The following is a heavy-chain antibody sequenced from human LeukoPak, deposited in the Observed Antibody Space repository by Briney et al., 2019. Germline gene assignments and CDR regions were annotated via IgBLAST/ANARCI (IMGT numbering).Heavy chain of an antibody. D-gene: IGHD6-19*01. Sequence: ASVKVSCKASGYTFTRYAMHWVRQAPGQRPEWMGWINAGNGDTKYSQKFQGRVRFTRDTSASTAYMELSSLRSEDTAIYYCARDPRGSGWFEYFQHWGQGTLVTVSS. V-gene: IGHV1-3*01. CDR1: GYTFTRYA. CDR2: INAGNGDT. CDR3: ARDPRGSGWFEYFQH. J-gene: IGHJ1*01.